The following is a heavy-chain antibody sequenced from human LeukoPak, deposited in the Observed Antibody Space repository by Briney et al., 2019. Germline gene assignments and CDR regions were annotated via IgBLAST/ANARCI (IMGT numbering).Heavy chain of an antibody. CDR2: INPNTGGT. J-gene: IGHJ4*02. V-gene: IGHV1-2*02. CDR3: ARAMYDFLSATSSFTY. D-gene: IGHD3-3*01. Sequence: ASVKVSCRASGYTFSGHYMHWVRQAPGQGLEWMGWINPNTGGTNYAQKFQGGVTMTRDTSISTVYMELRRLRSDDTAVYYCARAMYDFLSATSSFTYWAQGTLVT. CDR1: GYTFSGHY.